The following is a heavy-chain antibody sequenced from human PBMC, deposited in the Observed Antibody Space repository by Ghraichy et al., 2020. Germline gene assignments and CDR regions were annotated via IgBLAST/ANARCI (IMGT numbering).Heavy chain of an antibody. CDR3: AKNRLQNRFDP. J-gene: IGHJ5*01. CDR2: INHSGST. V-gene: IGHV4-34*01. Sequence: ETLSLTCGVYGGSFNDYYWSWIRQSPGKGLEWIGEINHSGSTNYNPSLKSRVTISVDTSKNQFSLKLNSVTAADTAVYYCAKNRLQNRFDPWGQGTLVTVSS. CDR1: GGSFNDYY.